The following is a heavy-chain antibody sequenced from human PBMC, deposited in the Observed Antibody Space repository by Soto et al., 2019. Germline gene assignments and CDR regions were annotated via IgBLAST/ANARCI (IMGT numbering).Heavy chain of an antibody. V-gene: IGHV1-2*04. CDR2: INPNSGGT. D-gene: IGHD6-19*01. CDR1: GYTFTGYY. Sequence: VKVSCKASGYTFTGYYMHWVRQAPGQGLEWMGWINPNSGGTNYAQKFQGWVTMTRDTSISTAYMELSRLRSDDTAVYYCATAVAGSGDYYYYGMDVWGQGTTVTVSS. J-gene: IGHJ6*02. CDR3: ATAVAGSGDYYYYGMDV.